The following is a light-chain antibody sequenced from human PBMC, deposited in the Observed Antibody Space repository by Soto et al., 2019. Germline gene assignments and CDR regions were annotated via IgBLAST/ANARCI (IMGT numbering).Light chain of an antibody. CDR3: QQYFHYPVT. V-gene: IGKV1-5*01. CDR2: DVS. Sequence: DLQMTQSPSTLSAFVGDRVTITCRATQDINNWLAWYQQKPGKAPRLLIYDVSTLQTGVPSRFSGRGSGTETTLVISSLHPDGVATYYCQQYFHYPVTFGRGTKVEIK. J-gene: IGKJ2*01. CDR1: QDINNW.